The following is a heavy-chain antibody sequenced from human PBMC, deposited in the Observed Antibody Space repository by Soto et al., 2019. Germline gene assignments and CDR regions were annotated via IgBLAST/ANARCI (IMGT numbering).Heavy chain of an antibody. J-gene: IGHJ4*02. Sequence: EVQLVESGGGLVQPGGSLRLSCAASGFTFSDHYMDWVRQAPGKGLEWVGRTRNKANSYTTEYAASVKGRFTISRDDSNNSLYLQMNSLKTEDTAVYYCAREDGSRDGYNSRGQGTLVTVSS. D-gene: IGHD5-12*01. CDR2: TRNKANSYTT. CDR3: AREDGSRDGYNS. V-gene: IGHV3-72*01. CDR1: GFTFSDHY.